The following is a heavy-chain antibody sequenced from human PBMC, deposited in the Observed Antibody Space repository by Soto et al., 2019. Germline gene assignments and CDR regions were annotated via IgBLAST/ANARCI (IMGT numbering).Heavy chain of an antibody. CDR2: ISGSGDTK. CDR3: AKYCSSDVCFDY. CDR1: GFTVRSSS. V-gene: IGHV3-48*02. D-gene: IGHD2-8*01. J-gene: IGHJ4*02. Sequence: GGSLRLGCASCGFTVRSSSMNWVRQAPGKGLEWVSFISGSGDTKYYADSVKGRFTISRDNAKNSLYLQMSSLRDEDTAVYYCAKYCSSDVCFDYWGQGTLVTVSS.